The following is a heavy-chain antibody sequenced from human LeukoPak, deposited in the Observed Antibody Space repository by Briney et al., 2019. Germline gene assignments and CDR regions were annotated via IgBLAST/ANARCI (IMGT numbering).Heavy chain of an antibody. CDR1: GFTFGDYA. D-gene: IGHD3-22*01. CDR2: IRKKAYGVTT. CDR3: TRDTGYYDSSGSYYTQPNDY. J-gene: IGHJ4*02. Sequence: GGSLRLSCTASGFTFGDYAMSWVRQAPGKGLEWVGFIRKKAYGVTTEYAASVKGRFTISRDDSKSIAYLQMNSLKTEDTAVYYCTRDTGYYDSSGSYYTQPNDYWGQGTLVTVSS. V-gene: IGHV3-49*04.